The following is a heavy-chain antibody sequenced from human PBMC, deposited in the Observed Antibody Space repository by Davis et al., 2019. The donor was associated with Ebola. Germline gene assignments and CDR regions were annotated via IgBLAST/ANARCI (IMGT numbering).Heavy chain of an antibody. CDR2: ISVRSIT. Sequence: GESLKISCAASGFIFNSYAMSWVRQAPGKGLEWVSSISVRSITYHADSVKGRFTISRDNSKNTPYLQMNSLRAEDTAVYYCAKVHPPTTVTTGWFDPWGQGTLVTVSS. V-gene: IGHV3-23*01. CDR1: GFIFNSYA. D-gene: IGHD4-17*01. J-gene: IGHJ5*02. CDR3: AKVHPPTTVTTGWFDP.